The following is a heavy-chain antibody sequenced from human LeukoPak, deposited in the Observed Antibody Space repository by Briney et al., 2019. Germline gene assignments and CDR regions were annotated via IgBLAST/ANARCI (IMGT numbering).Heavy chain of an antibody. Sequence: GASVKVSCKASGYTFTSYYMHWVRQAPGQGLEWMGIINPSGGSTSYAQKFQGRVTMTRDMSTSTVYMELSSLRSEDTAVYYCASSYTTPQYYYYYYMDVWGKGTTVTVSS. CDR2: INPSGGST. J-gene: IGHJ6*03. D-gene: IGHD3-16*02. CDR3: ASSYTTPQYYYYYYMDV. V-gene: IGHV1-46*01. CDR1: GYTFTSYY.